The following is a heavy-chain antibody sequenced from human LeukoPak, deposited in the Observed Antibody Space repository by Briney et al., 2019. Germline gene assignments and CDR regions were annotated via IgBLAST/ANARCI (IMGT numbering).Heavy chain of an antibody. D-gene: IGHD3-10*01. J-gene: IGHJ5*02. CDR2: IYSGGST. Sequence: GGSLRLSCAASGFTLSSNYMSWVRQAPGKGLEWVSVIYSGGSTYYADSVKGRFTISRDNSKNTLYLQMNSLRAEDTAVYYCARDKGHGSGKNPWGQGTLVTVSS. CDR3: ARDKGHGSGKNP. V-gene: IGHV3-66*01. CDR1: GFTLSSNY.